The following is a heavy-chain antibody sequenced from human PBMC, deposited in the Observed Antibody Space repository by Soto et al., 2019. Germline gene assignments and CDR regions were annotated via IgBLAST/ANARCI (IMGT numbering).Heavy chain of an antibody. D-gene: IGHD3-10*01. CDR1: GGIFSSFT. CDR3: ATHGDTTMARGAMKHYYYVMDV. Sequence: QVQLVQSGAEAGKPGSSVKVSCRASGGIFSSFTISWVRQAPGQGLEWLGGIIPIFDTPTYAQNFQGRVTITADKSTNTVYMELSSLRSEDTAVYYCATHGDTTMARGAMKHYYYVMDVWGQGTTVTVSS. CDR2: IIPIFDTP. V-gene: IGHV1-69*06. J-gene: IGHJ6*02.